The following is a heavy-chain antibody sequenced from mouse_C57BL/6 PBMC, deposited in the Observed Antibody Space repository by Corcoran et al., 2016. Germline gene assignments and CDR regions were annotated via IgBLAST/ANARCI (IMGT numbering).Heavy chain of an antibody. D-gene: IGHD2-5*01. V-gene: IGHV9-3*01. CDR2: MNIYSGVP. Sequence: QIQLVQSGPELKKPGETVKISCKASGYTFTTYGMSWVKQAPGKGLKWMGWMNIYSGVPTYADDFKGRFDLSLETSASTAYLELNNLNSEDTATYFCARDSNWYFYVWGIGTTVTVSS. J-gene: IGHJ1*03. CDR3: ARDSNWYFYV. CDR1: GYTFTTYG.